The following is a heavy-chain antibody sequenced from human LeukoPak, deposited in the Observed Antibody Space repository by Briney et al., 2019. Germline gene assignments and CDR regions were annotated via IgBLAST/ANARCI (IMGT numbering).Heavy chain of an antibody. CDR1: GFTVSSNY. D-gene: IGHD6-19*01. J-gene: IGHJ4*02. CDR3: AREVAGLAY. CDR2: ISYDGNNE. V-gene: IGHV3-30-3*01. Sequence: GGSLRLSCAASGFTVSSNYMSWVRQAPGKGLEWVTFISYDGNNEYYADSVKGRFIISRDNSKNALYLQMNSLRAEDTAVYYCAREVAGLAYWGQGTLVTVSS.